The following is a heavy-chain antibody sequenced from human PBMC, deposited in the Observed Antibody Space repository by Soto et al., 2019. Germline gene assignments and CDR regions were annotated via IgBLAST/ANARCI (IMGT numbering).Heavy chain of an antibody. CDR2: ISGSGGST. V-gene: IGHV3-23*01. Sequence: PGGSLRLSCAASGFTFSSYAMSWVRQAPGKGLEWVSAISGSGGSTYYADSVKGRFTISRDNSKNTLYLQMNSLRAEDTAVYYCAKSQSPTYYDFWSGYYTGSRVEDYYYGMDVWGQGTTVTVSS. CDR3: AKSQSPTYYDFWSGYYTGSRVEDYYYGMDV. CDR1: GFTFSSYA. D-gene: IGHD3-3*01. J-gene: IGHJ6*02.